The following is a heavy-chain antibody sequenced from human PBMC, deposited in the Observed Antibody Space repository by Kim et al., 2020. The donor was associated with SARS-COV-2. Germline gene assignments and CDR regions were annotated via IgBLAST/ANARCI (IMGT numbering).Heavy chain of an antibody. Sequence: GGSLRLSCAASGFIFSNYGMHWVRQAPGKGLEWVAVIWYDGSDKYYGDSVRGRFTVSRDNSQNTLYLQMNSLRVEDTAVYYCARGVQGLGAKPLVLDSWGQGTLVIVSS. CDR3: ARGVQGLGAKPLVLDS. J-gene: IGHJ4*02. V-gene: IGHV3-33*01. CDR2: IWYDGSDK. D-gene: IGHD1-26*01. CDR1: GFIFSNYG.